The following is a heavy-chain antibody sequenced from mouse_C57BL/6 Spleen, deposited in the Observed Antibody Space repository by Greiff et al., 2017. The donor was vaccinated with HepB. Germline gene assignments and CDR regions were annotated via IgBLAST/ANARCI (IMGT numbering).Heavy chain of an antibody. CDR1: GYSITSGYY. CDR2: ISYDGSN. Sequence: VQLKESGPGLVKPSQSLSLTCSVTGYSITSGYYWNWIRQFPGNKLEWMGYISYDGSNNYNPSLKNRISITRDTSKNQFFLKLNTVTTEDTATYYCARGGGRFDDWGQGTTLTVSS. J-gene: IGHJ2*01. V-gene: IGHV3-6*01. CDR3: ARGGGRFDD.